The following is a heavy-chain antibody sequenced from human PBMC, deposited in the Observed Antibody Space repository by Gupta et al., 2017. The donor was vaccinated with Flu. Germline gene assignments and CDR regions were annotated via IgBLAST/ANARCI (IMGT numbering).Heavy chain of an antibody. D-gene: IGHD1-7*01. Sequence: AASGFTFSNYYMNWVRQAPGKGLEWVSSISSSSSYIYYADSVKGRFTISRDNAKNSLYLQMNSLRAEDTAVYYCARSWELNDAFDIWGQGTLVTVSS. CDR3: ARSWELNDAFDI. CDR2: ISSSSSYI. CDR1: GFTFSNYY. V-gene: IGHV3-21*01. J-gene: IGHJ3*02.